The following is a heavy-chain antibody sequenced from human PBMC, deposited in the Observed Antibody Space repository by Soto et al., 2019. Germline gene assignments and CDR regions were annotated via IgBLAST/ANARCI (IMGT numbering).Heavy chain of an antibody. J-gene: IGHJ5*02. CDR1: GGTFSSYA. CDR3: ARTLNSRYCSSTSCRYNWFDP. Sequence: ASVKVSCKASGGTFSSYAISWVRQAPGQGLEWMGGIIPIFGTANYAQKFQGRVTITADKSTSTAYMELSSLRSEDTAVYYCARTLNSRYCSSTSCRYNWFDPWGQGTLVTVSS. CDR2: IIPIFGTA. V-gene: IGHV1-69*06. D-gene: IGHD2-2*01.